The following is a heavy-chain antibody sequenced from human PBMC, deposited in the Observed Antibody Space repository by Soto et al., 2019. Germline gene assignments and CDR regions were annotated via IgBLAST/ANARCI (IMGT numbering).Heavy chain of an antibody. J-gene: IGHJ6*03. Sequence: SETLSLTCTVSGGSISSYYWSWIRQPPGKGLEWIGYIYYSGSTNYNPSLKSRVTISVDTSKNQFSLKLSSVTAADTAVYYCARHANDYYYMDVWGKGTTVTVSS. D-gene: IGHD7-27*01. CDR1: GGSISSYY. CDR3: ARHANDYYYMDV. V-gene: IGHV4-59*08. CDR2: IYYSGST.